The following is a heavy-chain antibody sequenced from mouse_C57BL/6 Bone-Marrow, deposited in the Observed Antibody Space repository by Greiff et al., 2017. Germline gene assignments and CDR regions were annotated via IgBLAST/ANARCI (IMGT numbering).Heavy chain of an antibody. J-gene: IGHJ3*01. Sequence: EVKLQESGPGLVKPSQSLSLTCSVTGYSITSGYYWNWIRQFPGNKLEWMGYISYDGSNNYNPSLKNRISITRDTSENQFFLKLNSVTTEDTATYYCACGIYYDYDGAYWGQGTLVTVSA. CDR2: ISYDGSN. CDR3: ACGIYYDYDGAY. V-gene: IGHV3-6*01. D-gene: IGHD2-4*01. CDR1: GYSITSGYY.